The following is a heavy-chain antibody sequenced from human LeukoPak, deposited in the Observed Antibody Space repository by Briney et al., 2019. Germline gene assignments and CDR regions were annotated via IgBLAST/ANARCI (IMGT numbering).Heavy chain of an antibody. Sequence: GGSLRLSCAASEFPFSNYGMSWVRQAPGKGLEWVSSISTSGGSTYYADSVKGRFTISRDNSKDTLYLQMNSLRAEDTAVYFCVRDVRTIHEKWGQGTLVTVSS. CDR3: VRDVRTIHEK. CDR2: ISTSGGST. CDR1: EFPFSNYG. D-gene: IGHD1/OR15-1a*01. J-gene: IGHJ4*02. V-gene: IGHV3-23*01.